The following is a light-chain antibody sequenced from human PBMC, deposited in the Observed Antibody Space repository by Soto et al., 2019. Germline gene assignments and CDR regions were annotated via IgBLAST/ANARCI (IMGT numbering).Light chain of an antibody. CDR2: DNN. CDR1: SSNIGNNY. J-gene: IGLJ2*01. V-gene: IGLV1-51*01. Sequence: QSVLTQPPSVSAAPGQKVTISCSGSSSNIGNNYVSWYQQVPGTAPKLLTFDNNKRPSVIPDRFSGSKSGTSATLGITGLQTGDEADYYCEAWDDSLTTVLFGGGTKLTVL. CDR3: EAWDDSLTTVL.